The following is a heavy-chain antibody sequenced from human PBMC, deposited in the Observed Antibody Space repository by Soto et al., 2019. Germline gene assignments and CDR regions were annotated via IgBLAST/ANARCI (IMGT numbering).Heavy chain of an antibody. Sequence: PGESLKISCKASGYSFTSYWIGWVRQMPGKGLEWMGIIYPGDSEIRYSPSFQGQVTLSADKSTSTAYLQWNNLKASDTAMYYCVRTDNGGWYGFDRWGPGIPVTVSS. V-gene: IGHV5-51*01. CDR3: VRTDNGGWYGFDR. CDR1: GYSFTSYW. J-gene: IGHJ4*02. D-gene: IGHD6-19*01. CDR2: IYPGDSEI.